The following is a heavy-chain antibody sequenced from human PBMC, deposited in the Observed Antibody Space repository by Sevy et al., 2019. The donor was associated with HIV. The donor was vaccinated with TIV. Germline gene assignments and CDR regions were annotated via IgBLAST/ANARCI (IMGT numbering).Heavy chain of an antibody. V-gene: IGHV3-23*01. CDR2: IGRKSLGT. CDR3: AKEGNNSPDKFDS. J-gene: IGHJ4*02. CDR1: GFTFNKFA. D-gene: IGHD1-1*01. Sequence: GGSLRLSCAASGFTFNKFAMSWARQAPGKGLEWVSAIGRKSLGTYYADPVKGRFSISRDDSKNMLYLQMSSLRGDDTAVYYCAKEGNNSPDKFDSWGQGTLVTVSS.